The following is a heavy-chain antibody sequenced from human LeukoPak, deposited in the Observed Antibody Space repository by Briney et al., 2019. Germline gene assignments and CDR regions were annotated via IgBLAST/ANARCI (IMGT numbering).Heavy chain of an antibody. V-gene: IGHV3-9*03. J-gene: IGHJ3*02. CDR2: ISWNSGSI. D-gene: IGHD1-26*01. CDR1: GFTFDDYA. Sequence: PGGSLRLSCAASGFTFDDYAMHWVRHAPGKGLEWVSGISWNSGSIGYADSVKGRFTISRDNAKNSLYLQMNSLRAEDMALYYCAKVGASSAFDIWGQGTMVTVSS. CDR3: AKVGASSAFDI.